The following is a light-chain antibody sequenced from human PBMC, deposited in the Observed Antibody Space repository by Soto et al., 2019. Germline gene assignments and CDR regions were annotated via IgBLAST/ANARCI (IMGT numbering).Light chain of an antibody. CDR3: QHYGSSPRT. J-gene: IGKJ1*01. CDR1: QSVSSSY. V-gene: IGKV3-20*01. Sequence: EIVLTQSPGTLSLSPGDTATLSCRASQSVSSSYLAWYQQKPGQAPRLLIYVASIRATGIPDRFSGSGSGTDYTLTINRLEPEDFAVYYCQHYGSSPRTFGQGTKVENK. CDR2: VAS.